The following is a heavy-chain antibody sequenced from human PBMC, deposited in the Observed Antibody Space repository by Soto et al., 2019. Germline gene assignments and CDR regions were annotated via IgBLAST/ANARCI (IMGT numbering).Heavy chain of an antibody. V-gene: IGHV3-53*01. CDR1: GFTVSNNY. J-gene: IGHJ5*02. CDR2: IYSSGST. CDR3: ARDMGQQLVRNVANWFDP. D-gene: IGHD6-13*01. Sequence: PGGSLRLSCAASGFTVSNNYMTWVRQAPGKGLEWVSFIYSSGSTYYADSVKGRFTISRDNSKNTLYLQMNSLRAEDTAVYYCARDMGQQLVRNVANWFDPWGQGTLVTVSS.